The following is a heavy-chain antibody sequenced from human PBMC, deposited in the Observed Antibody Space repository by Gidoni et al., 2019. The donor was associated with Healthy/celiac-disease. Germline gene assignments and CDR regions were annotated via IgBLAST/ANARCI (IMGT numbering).Heavy chain of an antibody. J-gene: IGHJ4*02. CDR1: GGSFSGYY. D-gene: IGHD1-1*01. CDR2: INHRGST. CDR3: ARGGGTGYFDY. V-gene: IGHV4-34*01. Sequence: QVHLQQWGAGLLKPSKPLPFTCAAYGGSFSGYYWSWIRQPPGKGLEWIGEINHRGSTNYNPSLKSRVTISVDTSKNQFSLKLSSVTAADTAVYYCARGGGTGYFDYWGQGTLVTVSS.